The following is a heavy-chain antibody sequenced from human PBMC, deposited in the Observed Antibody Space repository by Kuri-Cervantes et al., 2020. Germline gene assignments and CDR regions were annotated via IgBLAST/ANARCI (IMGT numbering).Heavy chain of an antibody. CDR2: ISGSGGNL. V-gene: IGHV3-23*01. Sequence: GGSPRLSCAVSGFNFSSYSLNWVRQAPGKGLEWVSVISGSGGNLYYADSVKGRFTISRDNSKNTLYLQMNSLRAEDTAVYYCATQPSSGLPWGQGTMVTVSS. CDR1: GFNFSSYS. CDR3: ATQPSSGLP. J-gene: IGHJ3*01. D-gene: IGHD6-19*01.